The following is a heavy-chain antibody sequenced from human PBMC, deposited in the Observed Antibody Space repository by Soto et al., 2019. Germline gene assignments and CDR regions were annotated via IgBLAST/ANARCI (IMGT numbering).Heavy chain of an antibody. CDR3: ARVPDY. Sequence: QLQLQESGSGLVKPSQTLSLTCAVSGGSVSSGGYSWSWIRQPPGKGLEGIGYIYHSGSIYYNPSLKSRVTISVDRCKNQISLKLSSVTAADTAAYYCARVPDYWGQGTLVTVSS. CDR2: IYHSGSI. J-gene: IGHJ4*02. V-gene: IGHV4-30-2*01. CDR1: GGSVSSGGYS.